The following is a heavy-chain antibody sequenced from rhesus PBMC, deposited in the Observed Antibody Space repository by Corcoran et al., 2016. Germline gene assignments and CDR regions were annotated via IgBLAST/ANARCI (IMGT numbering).Heavy chain of an antibody. V-gene: IGHV4-76*01. Sequence: QVQLQESGPGLLKPSETLSLTCAVAGGSSSGGYGWAWIRQPPGRGLEWIGYIHGSSGSTNYNPSLKSRVTISKDTSKNQFSLKLSSMTTADTAVYYCAGYSSPIGYRFDVWGPGVLVTVSS. CDR1: GGSSSGGYG. J-gene: IGHJ5-1*01. CDR3: AGYSSPIGYRFDV. D-gene: IGHD6-13*01. CDR2: IHGSSGST.